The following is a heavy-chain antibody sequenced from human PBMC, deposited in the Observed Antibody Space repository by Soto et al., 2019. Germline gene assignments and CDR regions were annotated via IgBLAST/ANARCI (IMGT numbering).Heavy chain of an antibody. Sequence: LXLSCASSSFTFSSFVMNWVRQAPGKGLEWVSLISDSGGSTYHADSVKGRFTISRDNSKNTLYLQMNSLRAEDTAVYYCAKAATITTLYNFDFWGQGTLVTVSS. J-gene: IGHJ4*02. D-gene: IGHD4-4*01. CDR1: SFTFSSFV. CDR3: AKAATITTLYNFDF. CDR2: ISDSGGST. V-gene: IGHV3-23*01.